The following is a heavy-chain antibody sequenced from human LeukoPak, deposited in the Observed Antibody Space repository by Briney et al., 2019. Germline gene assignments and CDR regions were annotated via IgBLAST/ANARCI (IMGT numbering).Heavy chain of an antibody. Sequence: PSETLSLTCSVSGGSISSGGYYWAWIRQPPGKGLEWIGTIYYSGSTYYNPSLQSRVTMSVDTSKNHFSLKLSSVTAADTAVYYCARVICSGGSCRFDYWGQGTLVTVSS. D-gene: IGHD2-15*01. J-gene: IGHJ4*02. CDR2: IYYSGST. V-gene: IGHV4-39*07. CDR3: ARVICSGGSCRFDY. CDR1: GGSISSGGYY.